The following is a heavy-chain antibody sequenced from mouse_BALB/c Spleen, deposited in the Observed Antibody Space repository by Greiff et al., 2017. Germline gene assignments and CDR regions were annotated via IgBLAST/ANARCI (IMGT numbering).Heavy chain of an antibody. D-gene: IGHD2-14*01. CDR2: IDPYNGGT. Sequence: EVQLVESGPELVKPGASVKVSCKASGYAFTSYNMYWVKQSHGKSLEWIGYIDPYNGGTSYNQKFKGKATLTVDKSSSTAYMHLNSLTSEDSAVYYCARGDYRYGDAMDYWGQGTSVTVSS. J-gene: IGHJ4*01. CDR1: GYAFTSYN. V-gene: IGHV1S135*01. CDR3: ARGDYRYGDAMDY.